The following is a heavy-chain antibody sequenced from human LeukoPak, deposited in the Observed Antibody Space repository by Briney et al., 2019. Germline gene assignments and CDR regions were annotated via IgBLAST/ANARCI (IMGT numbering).Heavy chain of an antibody. CDR3: AKAREVGATWSAFDI. CDR1: GFPLRTYA. CDR2: ISSSGGST. V-gene: IGHV3-23*01. J-gene: IGHJ3*02. Sequence: GGSLRLSCAASGFPLRTYAMSWVRQGPGKGLEWVSAISSSGGSTHYADSVKGRFTISKDESKNTLYLQMNSLRAEDTAVYYCAKAREVGATWSAFDIWGQGTIVTVSS. D-gene: IGHD1-26*01.